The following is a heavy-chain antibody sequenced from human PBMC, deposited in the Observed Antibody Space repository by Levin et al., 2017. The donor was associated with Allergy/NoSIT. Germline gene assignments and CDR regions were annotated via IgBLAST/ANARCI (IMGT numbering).Heavy chain of an antibody. Sequence: PGGSLRLSCKVSGYTLTELSMHWVRQAPGKGLEWMGGFDPEDGETIYAQKFQGRVTMTEDTSTDTAYMELSSLRSEDTAVYYCATGLIAVAGYFDYWGQGTLVTVSS. CDR3: ATGLIAVAGYFDY. D-gene: IGHD6-19*01. CDR1: GYTLTELS. J-gene: IGHJ4*02. CDR2: FDPEDGET. V-gene: IGHV1-24*01.